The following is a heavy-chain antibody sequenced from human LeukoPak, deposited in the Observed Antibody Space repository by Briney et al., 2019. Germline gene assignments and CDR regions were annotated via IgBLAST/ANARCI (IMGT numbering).Heavy chain of an antibody. CDR2: ISSSSSYI. CDR1: GCTFSSYS. V-gene: IGHV3-21*01. CDR3: ARGARYCGSTSCYGGKGIFDY. Sequence: GGSLKLSCAASGCTFSSYSMNWVRQAPGKGLEWVSSISSSSSYIYYADSVKGRFTISRDNAKNSLYLQMNSLRAEDTAVYYCARGARYCGSTSCYGGKGIFDYWGQGTLVTVSS. D-gene: IGHD2-2*01. J-gene: IGHJ4*02.